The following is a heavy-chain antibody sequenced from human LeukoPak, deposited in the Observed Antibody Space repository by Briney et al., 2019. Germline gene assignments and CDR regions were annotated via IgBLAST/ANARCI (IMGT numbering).Heavy chain of an antibody. V-gene: IGHV1-8*01. Sequence: ASVKVSCKASGYTFTSYDINWVRQATGQELEWMGWMNPNSGNTGYAQKFQGRVTMTRNTSISTAYMELSSLRSEDTAVYYCARGSRTYYYDSSGYSNYYYYMDVWGKGTTVTISS. J-gene: IGHJ6*03. CDR1: GYTFTSYD. D-gene: IGHD3-22*01. CDR3: ARGSRTYYYDSSGYSNYYYYMDV. CDR2: MNPNSGNT.